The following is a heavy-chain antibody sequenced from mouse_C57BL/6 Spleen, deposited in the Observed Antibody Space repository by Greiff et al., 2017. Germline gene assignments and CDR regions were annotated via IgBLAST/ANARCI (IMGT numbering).Heavy chain of an antibody. CDR2: INPSNGGT. CDR3: ARDALYYYGSSYYYAMDY. CDR1: GYTFTSYW. D-gene: IGHD1-1*01. V-gene: IGHV1-53*01. J-gene: IGHJ4*01. Sequence: QVQLQQPGTELVKPGASVKLSCKASGYTFTSYWMLWVKQRPGQGLEWIGNINPSNGGTNYNEKFKSKATLTVDKSSSTAYMQLSSLTSEDSAVYYCARDALYYYGSSYYYAMDYWGQGTSVTVSS.